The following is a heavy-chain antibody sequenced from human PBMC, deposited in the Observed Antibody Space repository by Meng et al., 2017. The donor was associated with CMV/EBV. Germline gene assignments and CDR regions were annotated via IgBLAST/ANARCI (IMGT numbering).Heavy chain of an antibody. V-gene: IGHV5-51*01. D-gene: IGHD3-3*01. J-gene: IGHJ5*02. Sequence: GESLKISCKGSGYSFTGYWIGWVRQMPGKGLEWMGIIYPGDSDTRYSPSFQGQVTISADKSISTAYLQWSSLKASDTAMYYCARGMVEIFGVVMRWFDPWGQGTLVTVSS. CDR3: ARGMVEIFGVVMRWFDP. CDR1: GYSFTGYW. CDR2: IYPGDSDT.